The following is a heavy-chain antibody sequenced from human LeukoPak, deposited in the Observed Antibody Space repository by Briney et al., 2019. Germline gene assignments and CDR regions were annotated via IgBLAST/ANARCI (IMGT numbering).Heavy chain of an antibody. CDR2: INHSGST. D-gene: IGHD6-19*01. Sequence: SETLSLTCAVYGGSFSGYYWSWIRQPPGKGLEWIREINHSGSTNYNPSLKSRVTISVDTSKNQFSLKLSSVTTADTAVFYCARSTDGTTSSGWYVDYWGQGTLVTVSS. CDR3: ARSTDGTTSSGWYVDY. J-gene: IGHJ4*02. CDR1: GGSFSGYY. V-gene: IGHV4-34*01.